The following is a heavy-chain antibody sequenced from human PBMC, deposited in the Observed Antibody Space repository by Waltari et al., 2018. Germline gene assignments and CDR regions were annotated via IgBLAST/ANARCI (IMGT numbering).Heavy chain of an antibody. V-gene: IGHV4-59*01. CDR1: CDSITNYY. J-gene: IGHJ4*02. D-gene: IGHD3-3*01. Sequence: QVQLQESGPGLVKPSETLSLICSVSCDSITNYYWSWVRQPPGKGLEWIGYIAYSGSTRYNPSLKSRATISVDTSKKQFSLRLGSVTAADTAIYYCARSYDFWSGYPLHYWGQGTLVTVSS. CDR2: IAYSGST. CDR3: ARSYDFWSGYPLHY.